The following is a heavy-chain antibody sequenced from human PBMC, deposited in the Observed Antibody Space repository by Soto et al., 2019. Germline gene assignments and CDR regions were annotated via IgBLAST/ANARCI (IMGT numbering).Heavy chain of an antibody. CDR3: ARLNYGDYEFDY. D-gene: IGHD4-17*01. CDR1: GGSISSYY. V-gene: IGHV4-59*08. CDR2: IYYSGST. J-gene: IGHJ4*02. Sequence: TLSLTCTVSGGSISSYYWSWIRQPPGKGLEWIGYIYYSGSTNYNPSLKSRVTISVDTSKNQFSLKLSSVTAADTAVYYCARLNYGDYEFDYWGQGTLVTVSS.